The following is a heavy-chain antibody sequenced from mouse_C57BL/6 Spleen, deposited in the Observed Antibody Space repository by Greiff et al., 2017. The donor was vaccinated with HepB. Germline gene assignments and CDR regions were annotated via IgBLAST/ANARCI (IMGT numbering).Heavy chain of an antibody. CDR2: IRNKANNHAT. J-gene: IGHJ1*03. D-gene: IGHD2-1*01. V-gene: IGHV6-6*01. Sequence: EVMLVESGGGLVQPGGSMKLSCAASGFTFSDAWMDWVRQSPEKGLEWVAEIRNKANNHATYYAESVKGRFTISRDDSKSSVYLQMNSLRAEDTGIYYCTRYYGNYVGYFDVWGTGTTVTVSS. CDR3: TRYYGNYVGYFDV. CDR1: GFTFSDAW.